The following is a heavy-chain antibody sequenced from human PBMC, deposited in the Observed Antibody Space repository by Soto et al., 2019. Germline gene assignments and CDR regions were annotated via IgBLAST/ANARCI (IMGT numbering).Heavy chain of an antibody. J-gene: IGHJ4*02. CDR2: INHSGST. V-gene: IGHV4-34*01. Sequence: SETLSLTCAVYGGSFSGYYWSWIRQPPGKGLEWIGEINHSGSTNYNPSLKSRVTISVDTSKNQFSLKLSSVTAADTAVYYCAIARLDYYDSSGPFDYWGKGTLVTVSS. D-gene: IGHD3-22*01. CDR1: GGSFSGYY. CDR3: AIARLDYYDSSGPFDY.